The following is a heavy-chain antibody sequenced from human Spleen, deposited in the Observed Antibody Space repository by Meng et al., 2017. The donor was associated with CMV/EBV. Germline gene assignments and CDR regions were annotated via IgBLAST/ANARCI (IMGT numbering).Heavy chain of an antibody. Sequence: KASGYTFDIYAITWVRQAPGQGLEWVGWVSGENGDTNYGQKFQGRVTVTADTFTKTAYMEMRSLRSDDSAMYYCVRAGAAVTTIFDFWGQGTLVTVSS. J-gene: IGHJ4*02. CDR2: VSGENGDT. D-gene: IGHD4-17*01. CDR3: VRAGAAVTTIFDF. CDR1: GYTFDIYA. V-gene: IGHV1-18*01.